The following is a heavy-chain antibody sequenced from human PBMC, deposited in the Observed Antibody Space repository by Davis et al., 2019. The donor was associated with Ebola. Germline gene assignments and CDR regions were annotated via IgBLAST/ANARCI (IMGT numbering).Heavy chain of an antibody. Sequence: GESLKISCAASGFTFSSYWMSWVRQAPGKGLEWVANIKQDGSEKYYVDSVKGRFTISRDNAKNSLYLQMNSLRAEDTAVYYCASTKKSRDGHNGNFDYWGQGTLVTVSS. CDR1: GFTFSSYW. CDR3: ASTKKSRDGHNGNFDY. V-gene: IGHV3-7*03. CDR2: IKQDGSEK. J-gene: IGHJ4*02. D-gene: IGHD5-24*01.